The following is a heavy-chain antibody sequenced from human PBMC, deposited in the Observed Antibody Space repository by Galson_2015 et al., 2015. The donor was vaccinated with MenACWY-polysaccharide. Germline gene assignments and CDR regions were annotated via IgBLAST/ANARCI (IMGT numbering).Heavy chain of an antibody. CDR2: ISAYNGNT. J-gene: IGHJ4*02. V-gene: IGHV1-18*01. CDR3: AREWYSSGWYEPDFDY. Sequence: SVKVSCKASGYTFTSYGISWVRQAPGQGLKWMGWISAYNGNTNYAQKLQGRVTMTTDTSTSTAYMELRSLRSDDTAVYYCAREWYSSGWYEPDFDYWGQGTLVTVSS. CDR1: GYTFTSYG. D-gene: IGHD6-19*01.